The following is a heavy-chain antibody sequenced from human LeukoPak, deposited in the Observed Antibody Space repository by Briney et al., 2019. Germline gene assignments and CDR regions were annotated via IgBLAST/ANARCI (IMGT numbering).Heavy chain of an antibody. CDR1: GFTFSSYA. J-gene: IGHJ4*02. V-gene: IGHV3-30*04. CDR3: ARGLRRHQFDY. D-gene: IGHD4-17*01. CDR2: ISYDGSNK. Sequence: PGGSLRLSCAASGFTFSSYAMHWVRQAPGKGLEWVAVISYDGSNKYCADSVKGRFTISRDNSKNTLYLQMNSLRAEDTAVYYCARGLRRHQFDYWGQGTLVTVSS.